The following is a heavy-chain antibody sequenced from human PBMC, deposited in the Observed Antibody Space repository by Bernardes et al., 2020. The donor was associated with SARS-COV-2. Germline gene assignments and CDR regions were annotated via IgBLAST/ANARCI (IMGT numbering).Heavy chain of an antibody. Sequence: AEPLSLTCTVSGGSISSYYWSWIRQPPGKGLEWIGYIYYRGSTNYNPSLKSRVTISVDTAKNQFSLKLSSVTAADTAVYYCARGSGAMVLNYYHYYGMDVWGQGTTVTVTS. V-gene: IGHV4-59*01. J-gene: IGHJ6*02. CDR1: GGSISSYY. CDR3: ARGSGAMVLNYYHYYGMDV. D-gene: IGHD5-18*01. CDR2: IYYRGST.